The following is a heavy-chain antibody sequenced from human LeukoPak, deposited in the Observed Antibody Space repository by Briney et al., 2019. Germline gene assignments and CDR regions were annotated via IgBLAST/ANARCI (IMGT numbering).Heavy chain of an antibody. D-gene: IGHD3-22*01. CDR1: GGSISIYY. Sequence: SETLSLTCTVSGGSISIYYWNWIRQPPGKGLEWIGHIYTSGSTNYNPSLKSRVTMSVDTSKNQFSLKLSSVTAADTAVYYCAITRYDSSGWEYFHSWGQDTLVTVSS. CDR2: IYTSGST. CDR3: AITRYDSSGWEYFHS. V-gene: IGHV4-4*09. J-gene: IGHJ1*01.